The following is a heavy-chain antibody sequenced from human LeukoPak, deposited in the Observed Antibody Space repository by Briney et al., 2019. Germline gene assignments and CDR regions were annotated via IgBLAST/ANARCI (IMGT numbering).Heavy chain of an antibody. CDR1: RYSFDSYA. Sequence: GESLKLSCAGSRYSFDSYAMTWVRQAPGKGLEWVSSINGGGDITYYAESVKGRFTVSRDNSKNTLFLQMNSLRAEDTAVFYCAKRHGDSTGWFFDFWGQGSLVTVSS. J-gene: IGHJ4*02. CDR3: AKRHGDSTGWFFDF. V-gene: IGHV3-23*01. CDR2: INGGGDIT. D-gene: IGHD6-13*01.